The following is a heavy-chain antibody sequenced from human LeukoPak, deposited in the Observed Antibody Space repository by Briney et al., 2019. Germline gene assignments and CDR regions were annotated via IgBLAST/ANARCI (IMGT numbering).Heavy chain of an antibody. CDR2: VYPGDSDT. J-gene: IGHJ4*01. CDR1: GYSFTRYW. D-gene: IGHD3-22*01. Sequence: GESLKISCKASGYSFTRYWIGWVRQKPGKGLEWVGIVYPGDSDTIYSPSFQGQATISADRSITTAYLELYRLKASDTATYFRARGLHYDSSGYFAAFWGRGTLVTVSS. CDR3: ARGLHYDSSGYFAAF. V-gene: IGHV5-51*01.